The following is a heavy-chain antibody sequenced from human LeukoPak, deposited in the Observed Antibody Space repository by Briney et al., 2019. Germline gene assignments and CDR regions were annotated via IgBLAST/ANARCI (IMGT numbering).Heavy chain of an antibody. CDR2: IYYSGST. D-gene: IGHD6-13*01. V-gene: IGHV4-59*01. CDR3: ARSGYSSSWYYGGTENYYYYGMDV. CDR1: GGSISSYY. Sequence: SETLSLTCTVSGGSISSYYWGWIRQPPGKGLEWIGYIYYSGSTNYNPSLKSRVTISVDTSKNQFSLKLSSVTAADTAVYYCARSGYSSSWYYGGTENYYYYGMDVWGQGTTVTVSS. J-gene: IGHJ6*02.